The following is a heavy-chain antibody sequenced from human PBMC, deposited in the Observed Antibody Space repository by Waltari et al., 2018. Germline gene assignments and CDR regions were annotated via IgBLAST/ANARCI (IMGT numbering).Heavy chain of an antibody. CDR1: GGSFSGSY. CDR3: ARGLGAIFGVAVYYYYGMDV. V-gene: IGHV4-34*01. Sequence: QVQLQQWGAGLLKPSETLSLTCAVYGGSFSGSYWRWLRQPPGQGLEWSGEINHSGSTNYNPSLKSRVTISVDTSKNQFSLKLSSVTAADTAVYYCARGLGAIFGVAVYYYYGMDVWGQGTTVTVSS. D-gene: IGHD3-3*01. J-gene: IGHJ6*02. CDR2: INHSGST.